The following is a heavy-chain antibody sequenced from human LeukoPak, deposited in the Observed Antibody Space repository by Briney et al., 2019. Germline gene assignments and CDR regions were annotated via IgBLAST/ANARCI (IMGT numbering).Heavy chain of an antibody. CDR2: IRSQANNYAT. J-gene: IGHJ4*02. Sequence: GGSLRLSCAASGFTFSGSAMNWVRQAPGKGLEWVGRIRSQANNYATAYAASVKGRFTISRDDSKNTAYLQMNSLKTEDTAVYYWIGARGVSAAGVFDYWGQGTLVTVSS. CDR3: IGARGVSAAGVFDY. CDR1: GFTFSGSA. D-gene: IGHD6-13*01. V-gene: IGHV3-73*01.